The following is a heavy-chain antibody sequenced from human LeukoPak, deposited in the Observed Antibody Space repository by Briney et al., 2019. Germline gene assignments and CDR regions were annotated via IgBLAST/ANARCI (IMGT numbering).Heavy chain of an antibody. D-gene: IGHD3-22*01. CDR3: ARDSRGTYYYDSSGYRFDA. V-gene: IGHV1-69*04. CDR1: GGTFSSYA. Sequence: SVKVTCKASGGTFSSYAISWVRQAPGQGLEWMGRIIPILGIANYAQKFQGRVTITADKSTSTAYMELSSLRSEDTAVYYCARDSRGTYYYDSSGYRFDAWGQGTLVTVSS. CDR2: IIPILGIA. J-gene: IGHJ5*02.